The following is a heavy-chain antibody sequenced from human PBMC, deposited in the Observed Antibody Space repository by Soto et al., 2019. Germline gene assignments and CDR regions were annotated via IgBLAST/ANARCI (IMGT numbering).Heavy chain of an antibody. CDR1: GYTFTSYA. V-gene: IGHV1-3*01. J-gene: IGHJ6*02. CDR2: INAGNGNT. Sequence: ASVKVSCKASGYTFTSYAMHWVRQAPGQRLEWMGWINAGNGNTKYSQKFQGRVTITRDTSASTAYMELSSLRSEDTAVYYCAIGRLSGSYRKDPGYYYYYGMDVWGQGTTVTVSS. D-gene: IGHD3-10*01. CDR3: AIGRLSGSYRKDPGYYYYYGMDV.